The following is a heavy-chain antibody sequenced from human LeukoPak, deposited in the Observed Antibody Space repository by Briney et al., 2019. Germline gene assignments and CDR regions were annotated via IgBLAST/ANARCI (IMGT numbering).Heavy chain of an antibody. Sequence: ETSETLSLTCIVSDDAISSGGYSWSWIRQPPGRGLEWIGYIYDSGNTFYNPSLKSRVSISIDTSKNQFSLKLSSVTAADTAVYYCARLRYSYLNWFDPWGQGTLVTVSS. CDR3: ARLRYSYLNWFDP. V-gene: IGHV4-30-4*07. D-gene: IGHD5-18*01. J-gene: IGHJ5*02. CDR1: DDAISSGGYS. CDR2: IYDSGNT.